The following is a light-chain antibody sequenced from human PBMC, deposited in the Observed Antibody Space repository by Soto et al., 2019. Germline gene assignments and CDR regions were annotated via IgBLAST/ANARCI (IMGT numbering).Light chain of an antibody. CDR1: QSISSY. V-gene: IGKV1-39*01. Sequence: DIQMTQSPSSLSAYVGDRVTITCRASQSISSYLNWYQQKPGRAPKLLIFAASSLQSGVPSRFNGSGSGTDFTLTISSLQPEDFATYYCQQSYQPSGTFGQGTKVDIK. CDR3: QQSYQPSGT. J-gene: IGKJ1*01. CDR2: AAS.